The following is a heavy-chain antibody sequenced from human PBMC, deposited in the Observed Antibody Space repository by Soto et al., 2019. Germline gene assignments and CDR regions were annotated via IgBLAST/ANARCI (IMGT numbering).Heavy chain of an antibody. CDR1: GGSISSSNW. CDR2: IYHSGST. CDR3: ARGHSSSIRAFDI. D-gene: IGHD6-13*01. J-gene: IGHJ3*02. V-gene: IGHV4-4*02. Sequence: QVQLQESGPGLVKPSGTLSLTCAVSGGSISSSNWWSWVRQPPGKGLEWIGEIYHSGSTNYNPSPKSRVNISVDKSKNQFSLKLSSVTAADTAVYYCARGHSSSIRAFDIWGQGTMVTVSS.